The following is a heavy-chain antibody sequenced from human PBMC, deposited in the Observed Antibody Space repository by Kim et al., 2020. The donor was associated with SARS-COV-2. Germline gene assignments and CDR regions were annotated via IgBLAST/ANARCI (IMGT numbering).Heavy chain of an antibody. Sequence: SETLSLTCTVSGGSISSYYWNWIRQPAGKGLEWIGRIYSSGTTNYNNYNPSLKSRVTMSLDTSKGHFSLRLSSLTAADTAMYYCARDQGSGWGNDAFDIWGQGTMVTVSS. D-gene: IGHD6-19*01. J-gene: IGHJ3*02. CDR3: ARDQGSGWGNDAFDI. CDR2: IYSSGTTNYN. CDR1: GGSISSYY. V-gene: IGHV4-4*07.